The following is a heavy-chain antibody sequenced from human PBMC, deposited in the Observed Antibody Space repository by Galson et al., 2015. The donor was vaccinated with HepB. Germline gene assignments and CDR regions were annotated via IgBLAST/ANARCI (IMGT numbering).Heavy chain of an antibody. J-gene: IGHJ4*02. CDR2: ISAYNGNT. CDR1: GGTFSSYT. D-gene: IGHD3-16*02. V-gene: IGHV1-18*01. Sequence: SVKVSCKASGGTFSSYTISWVRQAPGQGLEWMGWISAYNGNTNYAQKLQGRVTMTTDTSTSAAYMELRSLRSDDTAVYYCATLITFGGVIVIRDWGQGTLVTVSS. CDR3: ATLITFGGVIVIRD.